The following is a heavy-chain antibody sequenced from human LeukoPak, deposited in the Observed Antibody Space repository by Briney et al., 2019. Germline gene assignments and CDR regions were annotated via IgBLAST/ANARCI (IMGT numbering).Heavy chain of an antibody. D-gene: IGHD6-13*01. V-gene: IGHV4-38-2*02. Sequence: SETLSLTCTVSGYSISSGYYWGWIRQPPGKGLEWIGSIYHSGSTYYNPSLKSRVTTSVDTSKNQFSLKLSSVTAADTAVYYCARVGQQLVFDYWGQGTLVTVSS. CDR2: IYHSGST. CDR1: GYSISSGYY. J-gene: IGHJ4*02. CDR3: ARVGQQLVFDY.